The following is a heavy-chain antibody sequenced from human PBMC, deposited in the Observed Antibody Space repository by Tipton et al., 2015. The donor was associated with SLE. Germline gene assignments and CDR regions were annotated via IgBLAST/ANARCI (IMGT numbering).Heavy chain of an antibody. V-gene: IGHV3-9*01. CDR3: AKGISVVPTSHGYFDY. Sequence: VQLVQSGGGLVQPGGSLRLSCAASGFTVSSNYMSWVRQAPGKGLEWVSGISWNSGSIGYADSVKGRFTISRDNAKNSLYLQMNSLRAEDTALYYCAKGISVVPTSHGYFDYWGQGTLVTVSS. J-gene: IGHJ4*02. D-gene: IGHD2-2*01. CDR1: GFTVSSNY. CDR2: ISWNSGSI.